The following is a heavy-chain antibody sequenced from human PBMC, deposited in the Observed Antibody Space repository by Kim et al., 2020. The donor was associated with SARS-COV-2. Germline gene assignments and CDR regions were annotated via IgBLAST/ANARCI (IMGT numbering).Heavy chain of an antibody. CDR3: TTLQMATTIPDY. J-gene: IGHJ4*02. V-gene: IGHV3-15*01. Sequence: TDYAEPVKGRFTISRDDSTNTLYLQMNGQKTEDSAVYYCTTLQMATTIPDYWGQGTLVTVSS. CDR2: T. D-gene: IGHD1-1*01.